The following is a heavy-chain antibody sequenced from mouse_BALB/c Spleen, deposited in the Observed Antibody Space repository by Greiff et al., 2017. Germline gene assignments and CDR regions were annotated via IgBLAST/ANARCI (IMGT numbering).Heavy chain of an antibody. J-gene: IGHJ1*01. V-gene: IGHV5-17*02. CDR1: GFTFSSFG. CDR3: ARQDGPYCEV. CDR2: ISSGSSTI. D-gene: IGHD1-2*01. Sequence: EVKVEESGGGLVQPGGSRKLSCAASGFTFSSFGMHWVRQAPEKGLEWVAYISSGSSTIYYADTVKGRFTISRDNPKNTLYLQMSSLKSEDTAMYYCARQDGPYCEVWGAGTTVTVSS.